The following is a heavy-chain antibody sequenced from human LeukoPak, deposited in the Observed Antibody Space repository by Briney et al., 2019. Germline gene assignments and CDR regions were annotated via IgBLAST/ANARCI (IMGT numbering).Heavy chain of an antibody. J-gene: IGHJ4*02. CDR3: AREALPDTAMRPNSLDY. D-gene: IGHD5-18*01. Sequence: PSETLSLTCTVSGGSISSGSYYWSWIRQPAGKGLEWIGRIYTSGSTNYNPSLKSRVTISVDTSKNQFSLKLSSVTAADTAVYYCAREALPDTAMRPNSLDYWGQGTLVTVSS. V-gene: IGHV4-61*02. CDR2: IYTSGST. CDR1: GGSISSGSYY.